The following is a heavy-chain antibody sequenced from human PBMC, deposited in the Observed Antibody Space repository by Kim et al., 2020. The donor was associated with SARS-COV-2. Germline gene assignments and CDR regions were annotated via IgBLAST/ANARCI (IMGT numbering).Heavy chain of an antibody. D-gene: IGHD3-22*01. Sequence: GGSLRLSCAASGFTFSSYSMNWVRQAPGKGLEWVSSISSSSSYIYYADSVKGRFTISRDNAKNSLYLQMNSLRAEDTAVYYCASLGSGYYSGAFDIWGQGTMVTVSS. CDR1: GFTFSSYS. CDR3: ASLGSGYYSGAFDI. V-gene: IGHV3-21*01. CDR2: ISSSSSYI. J-gene: IGHJ3*02.